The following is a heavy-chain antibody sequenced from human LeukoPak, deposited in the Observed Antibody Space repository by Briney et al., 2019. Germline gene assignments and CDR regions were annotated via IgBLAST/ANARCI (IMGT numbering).Heavy chain of an antibody. CDR2: IYSGGST. J-gene: IGHJ4*02. CDR3: AKGGYYDILTYFDY. D-gene: IGHD3-9*01. V-gene: IGHV3-66*01. Sequence: GGSLRLSCAASGFTVSSNYMSWVRQAPGKGLEWVSVIYSGGSTYYADSVKGRFTISRDNSKNTLYLQMNSLRAEDTAVYYCAKGGYYDILTYFDYWGQGTLVTVSS. CDR1: GFTVSSNY.